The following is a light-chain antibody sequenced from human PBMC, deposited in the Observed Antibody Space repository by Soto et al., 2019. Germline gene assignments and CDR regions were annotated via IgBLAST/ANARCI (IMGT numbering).Light chain of an antibody. Sequence: EIVLTQSPATLSLSPGERATLSCRAGQSVSSNLAWYQQKLGQAPRLLIYDASKRATGIPARFSGSGSGTDFTLTISSLEPEDFAVYYCHQRLDWPLTFGGGTRWIS. CDR3: HQRLDWPLT. CDR2: DAS. J-gene: IGKJ4*01. V-gene: IGKV3-11*01. CDR1: QSVSSN.